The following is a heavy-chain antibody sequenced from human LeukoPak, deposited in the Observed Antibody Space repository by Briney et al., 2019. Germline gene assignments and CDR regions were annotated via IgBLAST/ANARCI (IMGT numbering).Heavy chain of an antibody. CDR2: IRYDGSNK. D-gene: IGHD3-9*01. Sequence: AGGSLRLSCAASGFTFSSYGMHWVRQAPGKVLEWVAFIRYDGSNKYYADSVKGRFTISRDNSKNTLYLQMNSLRAEDTAVYYCASLYAGDYDILTGYNNWFDPWGQGTLVTVSS. V-gene: IGHV3-30*02. CDR3: ASLYAGDYDILTGYNNWFDP. J-gene: IGHJ5*02. CDR1: GFTFSSYG.